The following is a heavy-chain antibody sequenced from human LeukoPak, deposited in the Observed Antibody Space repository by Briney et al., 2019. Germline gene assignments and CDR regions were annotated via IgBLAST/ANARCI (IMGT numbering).Heavy chain of an antibody. CDR3: ARRSDGYDSSAYCH. CDR2: INPNSGGT. D-gene: IGHD3-22*01. CDR1: GYTFTGYY. V-gene: IGHV1-2*02. Sequence: ASVKVSCKASGYTFTGYYMHWVRQAPGQGLEWMGWINPNSGGTNYAQKFQGRVTTTRDTSISTAYMELSSLRSEDTAVYYCARRSDGYDSSAYCHWGQGTLVTVSS. J-gene: IGHJ4*02.